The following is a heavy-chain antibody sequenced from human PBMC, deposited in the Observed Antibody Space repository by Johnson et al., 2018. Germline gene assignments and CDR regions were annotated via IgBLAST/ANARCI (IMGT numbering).Heavy chain of an antibody. Sequence: QVQLVQSGGGVVQPGRSRRLSCAASGFTFSRYGMHWVRQAPGKGLEWVAVIWYDGSNKYYADSVKGRFTISRDNSKNTLYLQMNSLRAEDTAVYYCAKEGYGDYVGAFDIWGQGTMVTVSS. V-gene: IGHV3-33*06. CDR1: GFTFSRYG. CDR2: IWYDGSNK. J-gene: IGHJ3*02. CDR3: AKEGYGDYVGAFDI. D-gene: IGHD4-17*01.